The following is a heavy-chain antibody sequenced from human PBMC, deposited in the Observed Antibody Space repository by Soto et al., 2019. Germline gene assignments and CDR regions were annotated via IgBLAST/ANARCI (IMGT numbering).Heavy chain of an antibody. CDR3: ARRVRLRYFDKPNYFDY. D-gene: IGHD3-9*01. Sequence: SETLSLTCAVYGGSFSGYYWSWIRQPPGKGLEWIGEINHSGSTNYNPSLKSRVTISVDTSKNQFSLKLSSVTAADTAVYYCARRVRLRYFDKPNYFDYWGQGTLVTVSS. CDR2: INHSGST. CDR1: GGSFSGYY. J-gene: IGHJ4*02. V-gene: IGHV4-34*01.